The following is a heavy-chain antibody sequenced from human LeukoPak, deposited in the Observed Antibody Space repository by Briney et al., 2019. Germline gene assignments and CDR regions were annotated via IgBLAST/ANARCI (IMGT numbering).Heavy chain of an antibody. V-gene: IGHV3-74*01. CDR3: ARYVRGYSSSSGPFDY. CDR1: GFTFSSYW. D-gene: IGHD6-6*01. CDR2: IKTDGSST. Sequence: GGSLRLSCAASGFTFSSYWMHWVRQVPGKGLMWVSRIKTDGSSTSYADSVKGRFTISRDNAKNTLYLQMNSLRAEDTAVYYCARYVRGYSSSSGPFDYWGQGTLVTVSS. J-gene: IGHJ4*02.